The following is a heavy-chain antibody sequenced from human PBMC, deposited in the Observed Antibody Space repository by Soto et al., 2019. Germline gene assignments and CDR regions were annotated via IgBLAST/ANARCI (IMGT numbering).Heavy chain of an antibody. D-gene: IGHD3-10*01. V-gene: IGHV6-1*01. J-gene: IGHJ6*02. CDR1: GDSVSSNSAA. CDR2: TYYRSKWHN. CDR3: ARDPGDLYYGKDV. Sequence: SQTLSLTCAISGDSVSSNSAAWDWIRQSPSRGLEWLGRTYYRSKWHNDYAVSVKSRIIINSDTSKNQFSLHLNSVTPEDTAVYYCARDPGDLYYGKDVWGQGTTVTGSS.